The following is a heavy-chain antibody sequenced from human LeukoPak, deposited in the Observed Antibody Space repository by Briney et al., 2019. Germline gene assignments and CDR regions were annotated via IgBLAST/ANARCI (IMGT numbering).Heavy chain of an antibody. J-gene: IGHJ4*02. CDR1: GGTFSNYA. CDR2: IIPIFGTA. Sequence: SVKVSCKASGGTFSNYAISWVRQAPGQGLEWMGGIIPIFGTANYAQKFQGRVTITADKSTTTAYMELSSLRSEDTAVYCCARSSIIAAAGPYYFDYWGQGTLVTVSS. V-gene: IGHV1-69*06. CDR3: ARSSIIAAAGPYYFDY. D-gene: IGHD6-13*01.